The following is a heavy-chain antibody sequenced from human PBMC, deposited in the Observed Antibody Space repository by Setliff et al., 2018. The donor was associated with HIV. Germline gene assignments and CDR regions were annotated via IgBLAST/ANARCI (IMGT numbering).Heavy chain of an antibody. V-gene: IGHV3-48*03. D-gene: IGHD5-18*01. Sequence: GGSLRLSCADSGFTLSIYEMNWVRQGPGRGLEWVSYISSSGSTIFYADSVKGRFTISRDNAKNTLYLQMNSLRAEDTAVYYCARDQWGYSYGYYYYYYMDVWGKGTTVTVSS. CDR1: GFTLSIYE. CDR2: ISSSGSTI. CDR3: ARDQWGYSYGYYYYYYMDV. J-gene: IGHJ6*03.